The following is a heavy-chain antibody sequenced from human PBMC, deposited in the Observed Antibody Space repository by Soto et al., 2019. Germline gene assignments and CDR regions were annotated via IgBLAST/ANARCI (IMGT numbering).Heavy chain of an antibody. CDR3: ARYCSGGSCYLHAFDI. J-gene: IGHJ3*02. Sequence: QVQLVQSGAEVKKPGSSVKVSCKASGGTFSSYTISWVRQAPGQGLEWMGRIIPILGIANYAQKFQGRVTITADKSTSTAYMELSCLRSEDTAVYYCARYCSGGSCYLHAFDIWGQGTMVTVSS. CDR1: GGTFSSYT. CDR2: IIPILGIA. D-gene: IGHD2-15*01. V-gene: IGHV1-69*02.